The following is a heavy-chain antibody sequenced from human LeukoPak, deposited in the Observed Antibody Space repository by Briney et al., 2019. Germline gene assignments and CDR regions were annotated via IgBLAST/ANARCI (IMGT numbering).Heavy chain of an antibody. CDR1: GGSISSGGYY. CDR3: ARGFLVWTETTWGNNWFDP. Sequence: KASETLSLTCTVSGGSISSGGYYWSWIRQHPGKGLEWIGYIYYSGSTYYNPSLKSRVTISVDTSKNQFSLKLSSVTAADTAVYYCARGFLVWTETTWGNNWFDPWGQGTLVTVSS. CDR2: IYYSGST. J-gene: IGHJ5*02. D-gene: IGHD3/OR15-3a*01. V-gene: IGHV4-31*03.